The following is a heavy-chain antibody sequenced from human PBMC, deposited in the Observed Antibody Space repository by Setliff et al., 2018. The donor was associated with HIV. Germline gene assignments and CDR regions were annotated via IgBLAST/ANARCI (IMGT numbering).Heavy chain of an antibody. D-gene: IGHD4-17*01. Sequence: SETLSLTCTVSGGSINNYYWSWIRQPPGKGLEWIGYIYPNGSPDYPSGNIVYNPSFRSRVTLSLDTSKNQFTLRLHSVTAADTAVYYCAIAPLESMMTTANYFDSWGQGTLVTVSS. J-gene: IGHJ4*02. CDR2: IYPNGSP. CDR3: AIAPLESMMTTANYFDS. CDR1: GGSINNYY. V-gene: IGHV4-59*12.